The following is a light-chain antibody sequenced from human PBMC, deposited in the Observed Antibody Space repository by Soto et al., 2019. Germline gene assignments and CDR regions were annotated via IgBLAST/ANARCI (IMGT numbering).Light chain of an antibody. V-gene: IGKV2-28*01. CDR2: LGS. CDR1: QSLLHSNGYNY. J-gene: IGKJ5*01. Sequence: DIVMTQSPLSLPVTPGEPASISCRSSQSLLHSNGYNYLDWYLQKPGQSPQLLIYLGSNWSSGVPDRFSGSGSGTDFSLKISRLEAEDVGVYYCMQALQTRITFGQGTRLEIK. CDR3: MQALQTRIT.